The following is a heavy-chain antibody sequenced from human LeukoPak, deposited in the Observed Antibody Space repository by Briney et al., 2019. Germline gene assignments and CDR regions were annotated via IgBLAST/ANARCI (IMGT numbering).Heavy chain of an antibody. Sequence: GGSLRLSCAASGFTFSSYNMNWVRQAPGKGLEWVSTISTSSSYIYYADSVKGRFTISRDNSKSTLYLQMNSLRAEDTAVYYCSRASGLGPRGGYDFWSGYYSDYWGQGTLVAVSS. CDR3: SRASGLGPRGGYDFWSGYYSDY. CDR1: GFTFSSYN. CDR2: ISTSSSYI. J-gene: IGHJ4*02. D-gene: IGHD3/OR15-3a*01. V-gene: IGHV3-21*04.